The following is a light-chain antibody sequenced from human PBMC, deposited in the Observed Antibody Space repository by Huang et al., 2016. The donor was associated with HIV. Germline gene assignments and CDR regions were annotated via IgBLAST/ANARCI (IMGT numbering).Light chain of an antibody. CDR3: QQYYNAPRT. CDR2: GAA. V-gene: IGKV4-1*01. CDR1: QSVLYSSNNKKY. Sequence: DIVMTQSPDSLAVSLGKRATINCKSSQSVLYSSNNKKYLAWYQQKPGQPPKLLIYGAATRESGVPERFSGSGSGKDFTLTISSLQAEDVAVYYCQQYYNAPRTCGQGTKVEIK. J-gene: IGKJ1*01.